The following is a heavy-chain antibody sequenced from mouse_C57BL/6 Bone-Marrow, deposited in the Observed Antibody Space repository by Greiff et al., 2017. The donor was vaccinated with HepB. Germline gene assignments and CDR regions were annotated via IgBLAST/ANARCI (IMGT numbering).Heavy chain of an antibody. Sequence: QVQLQQSGAELARPGASVKMSCKASGYTFTSYTMHWVKQRPGQGLEWIGYINPSSGYTKYNQKVKDKATLTADKSSSTAYMQLSSLTSEDSAVYYCARWTVVRAMDYWGQGTSVTVSS. CDR3: ARWTVVRAMDY. CDR1: GYTFTSYT. V-gene: IGHV1-4*01. J-gene: IGHJ4*01. D-gene: IGHD1-1*01. CDR2: INPSSGYT.